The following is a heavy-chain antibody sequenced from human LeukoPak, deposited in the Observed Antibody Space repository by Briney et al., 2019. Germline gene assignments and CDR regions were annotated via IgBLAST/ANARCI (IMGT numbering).Heavy chain of an antibody. V-gene: IGHV4-59*01. D-gene: IGHD4-17*01. CDR1: GGSISSYY. Sequence: TSETLSLTCTVSGGSISSYYWSWIRRPPGKGLEWIGYIYYSGSTNYNPSLKSRVTISVDTSKNQFSLKLSSVTAADTAVYYCARDYGDSSFDYWGQGTLVTVSS. CDR3: ARDYGDSSFDY. J-gene: IGHJ4*02. CDR2: IYYSGST.